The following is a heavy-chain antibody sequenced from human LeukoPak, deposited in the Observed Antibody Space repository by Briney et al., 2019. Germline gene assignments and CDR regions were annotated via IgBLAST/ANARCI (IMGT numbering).Heavy chain of an antibody. D-gene: IGHD3-10*01. CDR2: IRNDGSNK. CDR1: GFSLSNYN. J-gene: IGHJ6*03. V-gene: IGHV3-30*02. Sequence: AGGSLRLSCAASGFSLSNYNMHWVRQAPGKGLEWVAFIRNDGSNKYYADSVEGRFTISRDNSKNTLYLQMNSLKGDDTAVYYCAKDSAFYYIDVWGKGTTVIISS. CDR3: AKDSAFYYIDV.